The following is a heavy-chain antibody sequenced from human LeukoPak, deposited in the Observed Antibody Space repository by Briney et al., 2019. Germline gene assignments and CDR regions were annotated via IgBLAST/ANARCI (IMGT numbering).Heavy chain of an antibody. Sequence: ETLSLTCTVSGGSISSSSYYWGWIRQPPGKGLEWVSAISGSGGSTYYADSVKGRFTISRDNSKNTLYLQMNSLRAEDTAVYYCAKETIAAAGTPADYWGQGTLVTVSS. CDR2: ISGSGGST. J-gene: IGHJ4*02. V-gene: IGHV3-23*01. CDR1: GGSISSSSYY. CDR3: AKETIAAAGTPADY. D-gene: IGHD6-13*01.